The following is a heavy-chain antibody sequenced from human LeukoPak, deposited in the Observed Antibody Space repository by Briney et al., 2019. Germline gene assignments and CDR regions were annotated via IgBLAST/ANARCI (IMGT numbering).Heavy chain of an antibody. CDR3: ARVGRTRNVDTAMATFDY. J-gene: IGHJ4*02. Sequence: SQTLYLTCAVSGGSISSGGYYGSWIRQPPGKGLEWIGYIYYSGSTYYNPSLKSRVTISVDTSKNQFSLKLSSVTAADTAVYYCARVGRTRNVDTAMATFDYWGQGTLVTVSS. V-gene: IGHV4-30-4*01. CDR2: IYYSGST. D-gene: IGHD5-18*01. CDR1: GGSISSGGYY.